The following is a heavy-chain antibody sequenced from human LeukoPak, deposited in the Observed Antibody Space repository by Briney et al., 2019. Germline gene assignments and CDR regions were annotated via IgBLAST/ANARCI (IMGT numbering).Heavy chain of an antibody. CDR1: GFTFSSYA. CDR3: AKADSSGYYYRLGP. J-gene: IGHJ5*02. CDR2: ISGSGGST. V-gene: IGHV3-23*01. Sequence: GGSLRLSRAASGFTFSSYAMSWVRQAPGKGLEWVSAISGSGGSTYYADSVKGRFTISRDNSKNTLYLQMNSLRAEDTAVYYCAKADSSGYYYRLGPWGQGTLVTVSS. D-gene: IGHD3-22*01.